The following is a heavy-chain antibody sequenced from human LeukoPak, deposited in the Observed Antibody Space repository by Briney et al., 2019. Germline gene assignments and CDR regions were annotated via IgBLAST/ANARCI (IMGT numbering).Heavy chain of an antibody. CDR1: GGTFSIYA. V-gene: IGHV1-69*13. J-gene: IGHJ6*02. CDR2: IIPIFGTA. Sequence: SVKVSCKASGGTFSIYAISWVRQAPGQGLEWMGGIIPIFGTANYAQKFQGRVTITADESTSTAYMELSSLRSEDTAVYYCARDQVDSSVIYGMDVWGQGTTVTVSS. CDR3: ARDQVDSSVIYGMDV. D-gene: IGHD3-22*01.